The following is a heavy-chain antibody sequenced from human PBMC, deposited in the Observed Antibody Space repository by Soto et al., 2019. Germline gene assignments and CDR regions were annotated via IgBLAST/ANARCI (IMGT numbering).Heavy chain of an antibody. V-gene: IGHV3-30*03. D-gene: IGHD2-2*01. CDR3: ARKIGYCSSTSCYQVGFYYYYGMDV. CDR1: GFTFSSYG. CDR2: ISYDGSNK. J-gene: IGHJ6*02. Sequence: GGSLRLSCAASGFTFSSYGMHWVRQAPGKGLEWVAVISYDGSNKYYADSVKGRFTISRDNSKNTLYLQMNSLRAEDTAVYYCARKIGYCSSTSCYQVGFYYYYGMDVWGQGTTVTVS.